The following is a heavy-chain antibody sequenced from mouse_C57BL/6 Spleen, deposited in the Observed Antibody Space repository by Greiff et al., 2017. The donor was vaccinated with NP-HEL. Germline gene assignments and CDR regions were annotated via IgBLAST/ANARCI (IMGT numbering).Heavy chain of an antibody. CDR3: AREHYYGSSSFAY. J-gene: IGHJ3*01. CDR1: GYAFSSSW. D-gene: IGHD1-1*01. V-gene: IGHV1-82*01. CDR2: IYPGDGDT. Sequence: VNLVESGPELVKPGASVKISCKASGYAFSSSWMNWVKQRPGKGLEWIGRIYPGDGDTNYNGKFKGKATLTADKSSSTAYMQLSSLTSEDSAVYFCAREHYYGSSSFAYWGQGTLVTVSA.